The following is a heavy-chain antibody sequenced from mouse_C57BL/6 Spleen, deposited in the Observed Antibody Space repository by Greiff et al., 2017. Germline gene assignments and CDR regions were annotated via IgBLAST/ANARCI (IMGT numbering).Heavy chain of an antibody. J-gene: IGHJ4*01. CDR3: ARPHDLYYAMDY. CDR2: ISSGGSYT. V-gene: IGHV5-6*01. Sequence: EVHLVESGGDLVKPGGSLKLSCAASGFTFSSYGMSWVRQTPDKRLEWVATISSGGSYTYYPDSVKGRFTISRDNAKNTLYLQMSSLKSEDTAMYYCARPHDLYYAMDYWGQGTSVTVSS. CDR1: GFTFSSYG.